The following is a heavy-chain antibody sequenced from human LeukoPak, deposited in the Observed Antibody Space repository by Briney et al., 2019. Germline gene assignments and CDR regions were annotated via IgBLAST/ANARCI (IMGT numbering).Heavy chain of an antibody. CDR2: INPNSGVT. J-gene: IGHJ3*02. CDR3: ATGPRYCSGGSCTTHDAFDI. Sequence: ASVKVSCKASGYTFTGYYIHWVRQAPGQGLEWMGWINPNSGVTHYPQKFQGRVTMTRDTSIRTAYMEVSSLRSDDTAVYYCATGPRYCSGGSCTTHDAFDIWGQGTMVTVSS. CDR1: GYTFTGYY. V-gene: IGHV1-2*02. D-gene: IGHD2-15*01.